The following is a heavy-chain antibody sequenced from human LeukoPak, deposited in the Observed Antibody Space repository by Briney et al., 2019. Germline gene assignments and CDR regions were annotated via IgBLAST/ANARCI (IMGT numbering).Heavy chain of an antibody. Sequence: PSETLSLTCAVYGGSFSGYYWSWIRQPPGKGLEWIGEINHSGSTNYSPSLKSRVTISVDTSKNQFSLKLSSVTAADTAVYYCARMGVVPAAIPYYFDYWGQGTLVTVSS. CDR2: INHSGST. V-gene: IGHV4-34*01. J-gene: IGHJ4*02. CDR1: GGSFSGYY. D-gene: IGHD2-2*01. CDR3: ARMGVVPAAIPYYFDY.